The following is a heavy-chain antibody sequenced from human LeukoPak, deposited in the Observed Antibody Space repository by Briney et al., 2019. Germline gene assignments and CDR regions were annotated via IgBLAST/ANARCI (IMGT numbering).Heavy chain of an antibody. CDR2: INHSGST. J-gene: IGHJ5*02. Sequence: SETLSLTCAVYGGSSSSYYWSWIRQPPGKGLEWIGEINHSGSTNYNPSLKSRVTISVDTSKNQFSLKLSSVTAADTAVYYCARGRMGSSSSHNWFDPWGQGTLVTVSS. V-gene: IGHV4-34*01. CDR1: GGSSSSYY. CDR3: ARGRMGSSSSHNWFDP. D-gene: IGHD6-13*01.